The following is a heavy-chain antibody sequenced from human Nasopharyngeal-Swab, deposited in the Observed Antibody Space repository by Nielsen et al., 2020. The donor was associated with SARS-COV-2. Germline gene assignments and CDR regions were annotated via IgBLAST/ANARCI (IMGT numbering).Heavy chain of an antibody. CDR1: GGSISSSSYY. J-gene: IGHJ2*01. CDR3: ARLSNWYFDL. Sequence: SETLSLTYTVSGGSISSSSYYWGWIRQPPGKGLEWIGSIYYSGSTYYNPSLKSRVTISVDTAKNRFSLKLSSVTAADTAVYYCARLSNWYFDLWGHGTLVTVSS. CDR2: IYYSGST. V-gene: IGHV4-39*01.